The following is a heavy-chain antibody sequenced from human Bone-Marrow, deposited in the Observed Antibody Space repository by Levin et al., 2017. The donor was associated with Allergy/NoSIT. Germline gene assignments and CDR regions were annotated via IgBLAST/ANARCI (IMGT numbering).Heavy chain of an antibody. Sequence: GGSLRLSCVVSGFTFSNYAMSWIRQSPDKGLEWISIISGYSNTIYYADSVRGRFTISRDNSRNTLYLQMNSLRAEDTAVNYCVSYRDGPYIPIAYWGQGTLVTVSS. J-gene: IGHJ4*02. CDR3: VSYRDGPYIPIAY. CDR1: GFTFSNYA. D-gene: IGHD2-21*01. V-gene: IGHV3-23*01. CDR2: ISGYSNTI.